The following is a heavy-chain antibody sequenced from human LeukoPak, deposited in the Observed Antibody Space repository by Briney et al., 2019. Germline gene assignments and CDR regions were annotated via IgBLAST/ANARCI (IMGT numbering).Heavy chain of an antibody. V-gene: IGHV1-2*06. Sequence: ASVKVSCKTSGYNFIGYYIHWVRQAPGQGLEWMGRINTNNGGTNYAQRFQGRVTMTRDTSISTAYMDLSSLGSDDTAVYYCAREGERSGYQPLDYWGQGTLVTVSS. CDR2: INTNNGGT. J-gene: IGHJ4*02. CDR3: AREGERSGYQPLDY. CDR1: GYNFIGYY. D-gene: IGHD3-22*01.